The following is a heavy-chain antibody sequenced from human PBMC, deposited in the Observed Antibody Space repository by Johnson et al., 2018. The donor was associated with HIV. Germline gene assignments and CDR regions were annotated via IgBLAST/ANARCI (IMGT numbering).Heavy chain of an antibody. J-gene: IGHJ3*02. CDR3: AKDRSGYYRGRAFDI. CDR1: GLTFSSYG. D-gene: IGHD3-22*01. Sequence: QMLLVESGGGVVQPGGSLRLSCAASGLTFSSYGMHWVRQAPGKGLEWVAFIRYDGSNKYYADSVKGRFTISRDNSKNTLYLQMNSLRAEDTAVYYCAKDRSGYYRGRAFDIWGQWTMVTVSS. V-gene: IGHV3-30*02. CDR2: IRYDGSNK.